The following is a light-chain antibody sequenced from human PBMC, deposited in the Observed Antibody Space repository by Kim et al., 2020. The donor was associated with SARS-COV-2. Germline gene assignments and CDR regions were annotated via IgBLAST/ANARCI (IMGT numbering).Light chain of an antibody. Sequence: GDRVTITCRASQSISRWFAWYQQKPGEAPKLLIYDASNLESGVPSRFSGSGSGTEFTLTISSLQPDDFATYYCQHYHYYSTFGQGTKV. CDR2: DAS. V-gene: IGKV1-5*01. CDR1: QSISRW. J-gene: IGKJ1*01. CDR3: QHYHYYST.